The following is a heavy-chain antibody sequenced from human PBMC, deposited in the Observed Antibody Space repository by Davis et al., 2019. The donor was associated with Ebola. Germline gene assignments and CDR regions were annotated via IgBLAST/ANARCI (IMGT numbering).Heavy chain of an antibody. D-gene: IGHD3-9*01. J-gene: IGHJ4*02. Sequence: SVKVSCKTSGGSFSSHPIGWVRQAPRQGLEWMGGIIPIFDTPHYAQKLQGRITITADASTSTAYMELSSLRSEDTATYFCARDFDGGNYYFDYWGPGTPVTVSS. CDR2: IIPIFDTP. CDR3: ARDFDGGNYYFDY. CDR1: GGSFSSHP. V-gene: IGHV1-69*13.